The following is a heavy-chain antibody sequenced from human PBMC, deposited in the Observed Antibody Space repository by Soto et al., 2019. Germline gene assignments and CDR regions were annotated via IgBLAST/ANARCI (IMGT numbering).Heavy chain of an antibody. Sequence: PGGSLSLSCAASGFNVGTNYMSWFRQAPGKGLEWVSISYSSGATYYADSVKGRFAISRDNSKNTVYLQMNSLRVEDTAVYFCARGDPNSSGWAWFDCWGQGTLVTVSS. CDR2: SYSSGAT. CDR3: ARGDPNSSGWAWFDC. J-gene: IGHJ4*02. CDR1: GFNVGTNY. D-gene: IGHD6-19*01. V-gene: IGHV3-53*01.